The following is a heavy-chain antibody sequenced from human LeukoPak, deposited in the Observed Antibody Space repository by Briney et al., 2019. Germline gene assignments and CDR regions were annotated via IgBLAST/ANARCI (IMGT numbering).Heavy chain of an antibody. Sequence: GGSLRLSCAASGFTFSNYAMHWVRQAPGKGLEYVSAISSSGGSTYYANSVKGRFTISRDNSKNTLYLQMNSLRAEDTAVYYCARAQGSSGWYSLGYWGQGTLVTVSS. V-gene: IGHV3-64*01. CDR2: ISSSGGST. J-gene: IGHJ4*02. D-gene: IGHD6-19*01. CDR1: GFTFSNYA. CDR3: ARAQGSSGWYSLGY.